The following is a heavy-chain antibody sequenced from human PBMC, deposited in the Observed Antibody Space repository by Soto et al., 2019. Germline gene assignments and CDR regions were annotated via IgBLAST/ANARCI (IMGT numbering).Heavy chain of an antibody. CDR1: GGSISSGGYY. V-gene: IGHV4-31*03. D-gene: IGHD4-17*01. CDR3: ARVGDDYGDYFDY. CDR2: IYYSGST. J-gene: IGHJ4*02. Sequence: SETLSLTCTVSGGSISSGGYYWSWIRQHPGKGLEWIGYIYYSGSTYYNPSLKSRVTISVDTSKNQFSLKLSSVTAADTAVYYCARVGDDYGDYFDYWGQGTLVTVSS.